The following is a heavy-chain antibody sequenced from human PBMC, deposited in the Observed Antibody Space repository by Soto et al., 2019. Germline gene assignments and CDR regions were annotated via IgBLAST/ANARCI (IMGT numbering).Heavy chain of an antibody. V-gene: IGHV3-23*01. J-gene: IGHJ4*02. Sequence: GGSLRLSCAASGFTFSSYAMSWVRQAPGKGLEWVSAISGSGGSTYYADSVKGRFTISRDNSKNTLYLQMNSLRAEDTAVYYCAKISGPVRGLWLLHGSNFDYWGQGTLVTVSS. D-gene: IGHD5-18*01. CDR1: GFTFSSYA. CDR2: ISGSGGST. CDR3: AKISGPVRGLWLLHGSNFDY.